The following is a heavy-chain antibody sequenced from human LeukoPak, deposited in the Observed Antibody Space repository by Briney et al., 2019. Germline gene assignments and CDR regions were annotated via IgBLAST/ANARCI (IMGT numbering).Heavy chain of an antibody. J-gene: IGHJ5*02. CDR3: VRGGGSGSYYKRDWFDP. D-gene: IGHD3-10*01. Sequence: GASVKVSCKASGYTFTSYDINWVRQATGQGLEWMGWMNPNSGNTGYAQKFQGRVTMTRNTSISTAYMELSSLRSEDTAVYYCVRGGGSGSYYKRDWFDPWGQGTLVTVSS. V-gene: IGHV1-8*01. CDR2: MNPNSGNT. CDR1: GYTFTSYD.